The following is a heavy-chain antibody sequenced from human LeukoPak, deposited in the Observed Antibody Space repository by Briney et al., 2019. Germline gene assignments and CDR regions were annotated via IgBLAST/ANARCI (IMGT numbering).Heavy chain of an antibody. D-gene: IGHD1-1*01. CDR3: ARGLKLDDGFDI. V-gene: IGHV1-2*02. CDR1: GYTFTGHY. J-gene: IGHJ3*02. CDR2: INPNSGGT. Sequence: ASVKVSCKASGYTFTGHYIHWVRQAPGQGFEWMGWINPNSGGTKGAQKFQGRVTLTTDTSISTAYMELNRLRSDDTAVYYCARGLKLDDGFDIWGQGTMVTVSS.